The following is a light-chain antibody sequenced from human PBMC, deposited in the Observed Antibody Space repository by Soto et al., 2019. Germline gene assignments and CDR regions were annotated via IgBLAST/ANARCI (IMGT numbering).Light chain of an antibody. CDR1: QDITND. Sequence: DIQMTQSPSSLSASVGDRVTITCQASQDITNDLNWYQQKPGKAPKVLIYEASNLKTGVPSRFSGSGSGTGFTFTISSLQPEDIATYFCQQYDNVPLTFGGGTKVEIK. J-gene: IGKJ4*01. CDR3: QQYDNVPLT. V-gene: IGKV1-33*01. CDR2: EAS.